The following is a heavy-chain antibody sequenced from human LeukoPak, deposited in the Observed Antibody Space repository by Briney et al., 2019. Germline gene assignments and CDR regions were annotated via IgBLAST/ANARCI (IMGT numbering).Heavy chain of an antibody. CDR2: IRYDGSNE. CDR1: GFTFSSYG. CDR3: ARRSGIAVAGAFDY. J-gene: IGHJ4*02. V-gene: IGHV3-30*02. D-gene: IGHD6-19*01. Sequence: PGGSLRLSCAASGFTFSSYGMHWVRQAPGKGLEWVSFIRYDGSNEYYADSVRGRFTISRDNSKNTLYLQMNSLRAEDTAVYYCARRSGIAVAGAFDYWGQGTPVTVSS.